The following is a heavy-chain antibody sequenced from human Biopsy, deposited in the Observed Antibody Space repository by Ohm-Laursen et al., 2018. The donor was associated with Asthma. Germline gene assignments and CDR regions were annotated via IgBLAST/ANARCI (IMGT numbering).Heavy chain of an antibody. J-gene: IGHJ4*02. Sequence: SLRLSCAAPGFVFRSHAMHWVRQVPGKGLEWVAVVSYDGGVAHYADSMKGRFTISRDNAKSTLYLQMNRLRTDDTAVYYCAKRRGYSDLTDFDHWGQGTLVTVSS. CDR1: GFVFRSHA. D-gene: IGHD3-3*01. CDR2: VSYDGGVA. CDR3: AKRRGYSDLTDFDH. V-gene: IGHV3-30*18.